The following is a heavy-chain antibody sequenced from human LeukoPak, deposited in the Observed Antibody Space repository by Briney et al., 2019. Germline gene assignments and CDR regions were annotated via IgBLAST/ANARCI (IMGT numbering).Heavy chain of an antibody. J-gene: IGHJ3*02. CDR3: ARRNVLLWFGESQGAFDI. CDR1: GGSISSSSYY. CDR2: IYDSAST. D-gene: IGHD3-10*01. Sequence: PPETMSLTCTVSGGSISSSSYYWGWIRQPPGKGLEWIGSIYDSASTYYNPSLKGRVTIYVDTSKNQFALKLSSVTAADTAVYYCARRNVLLWFGESQGAFDIWGQGTMVTVSS. V-gene: IGHV4-39*01.